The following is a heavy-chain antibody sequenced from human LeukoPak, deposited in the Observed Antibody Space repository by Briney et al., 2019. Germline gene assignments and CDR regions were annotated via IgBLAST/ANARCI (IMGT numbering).Heavy chain of an antibody. Sequence: PSETLSLTCAVYGGSFSGYYWSWIRQPPGKGLEWIGEINHSGSTNYNPSLKSRVTISVDTSKNQLSLKLSSVTAADTAVYYCARGRDRYCSSTSCPFDPWGQGTLVTVSS. J-gene: IGHJ5*02. CDR2: INHSGST. D-gene: IGHD2-2*01. CDR1: GGSFSGYY. V-gene: IGHV4-34*01. CDR3: ARGRDRYCSSTSCPFDP.